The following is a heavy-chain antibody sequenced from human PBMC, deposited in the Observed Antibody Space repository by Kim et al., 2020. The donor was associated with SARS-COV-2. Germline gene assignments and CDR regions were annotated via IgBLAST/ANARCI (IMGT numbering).Heavy chain of an antibody. V-gene: IGHV3-21*01. J-gene: IGHJ6*02. CDR3: ARDEEAKDYGDYDGRQYYYYYYGMDV. CDR1: GFTFSSYS. D-gene: IGHD4-17*01. CDR2: ISSSSSYI. Sequence: GGSLRLSCAASGFTFSSYSMNWVRQAPGKGLEWVSSISSSSSYIYYADSVKGRFTISRDNAKNSLYLQMNSLRAEDTAVYYCARDEEAKDYGDYDGRQYYYYYYGMDVWGQGTTVTVSS.